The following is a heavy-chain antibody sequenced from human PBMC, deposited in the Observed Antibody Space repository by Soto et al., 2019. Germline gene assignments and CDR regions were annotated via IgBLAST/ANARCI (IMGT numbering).Heavy chain of an antibody. CDR1: GFTFSSYG. Sequence: QVQLVESGGGVVQPGRSLRLSCAASGFTFSSYGMHWVRQAPGKGLEWVEVIWYDGSNKYYADSVKGRFTISRDNSKNTLYLQMNSLRAEDTAVYYCARESDISGWYIPIAFDIWGQGTMVTVSS. V-gene: IGHV3-33*01. CDR3: ARESDISGWYIPIAFDI. CDR2: IWYDGSNK. D-gene: IGHD6-19*01. J-gene: IGHJ3*02.